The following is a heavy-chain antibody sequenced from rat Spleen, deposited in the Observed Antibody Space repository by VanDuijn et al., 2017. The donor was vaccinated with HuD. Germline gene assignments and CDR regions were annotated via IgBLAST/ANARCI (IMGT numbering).Heavy chain of an antibody. Sequence: EVKLVESDGGLVQPGRSLKLSCAASGFTFSDYYMAWVRQAPTKGLEWVASISYEGSSTYYGDSVKGRFTISRDNAKSTLYLQMDSLRSEDTATYYCATHESDGGQGTLVTVSS. J-gene: IGHJ3*01. CDR1: GFTFSDYY. V-gene: IGHV5-22*01. CDR2: ISYEGSST. CDR3: ATHESD. D-gene: IGHD3-7*01.